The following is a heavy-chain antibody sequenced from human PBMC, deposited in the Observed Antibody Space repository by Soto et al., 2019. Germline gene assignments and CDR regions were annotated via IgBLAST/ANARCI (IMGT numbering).Heavy chain of an antibody. Sequence: GGSLRLSCAASGFTFSSYALSWVRQAPGKGLEWVAAISGSGGSTYYAHSVKGHFTISRDNSKNTLYLQMNSLRAEDAAVYYCAKDGIAARPREFDYWGQGTLVTVSS. CDR2: ISGSGGST. J-gene: IGHJ4*02. CDR3: AKDGIAARPREFDY. V-gene: IGHV3-23*01. D-gene: IGHD6-6*01. CDR1: GFTFSSYA.